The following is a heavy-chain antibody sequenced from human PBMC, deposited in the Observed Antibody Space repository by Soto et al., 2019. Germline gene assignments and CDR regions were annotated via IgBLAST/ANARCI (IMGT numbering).Heavy chain of an antibody. V-gene: IGHV3-30-3*01. CDR3: ARDPYNSGLLDY. Sequence: QVQLVESGGGVVQPGRSLRLSCAASGFTFDSYDMHWVRQAPGKGLEWVAVISYDGSNKYYADSVKGRFTISRDNSKNTLYLNSLRAEDTAVYYCARDPYNSGLLDYWGQGTLVTVSS. D-gene: IGHD6-19*01. J-gene: IGHJ4*02. CDR2: ISYDGSNK. CDR1: GFTFDSYD.